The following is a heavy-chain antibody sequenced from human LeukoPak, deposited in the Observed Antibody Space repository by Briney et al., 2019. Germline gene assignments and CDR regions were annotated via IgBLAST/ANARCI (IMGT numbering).Heavy chain of an antibody. D-gene: IGHD3-22*01. V-gene: IGHV3-21*01. CDR3: ARDNYYYDSSGYYHFDY. CDR1: GFTFSRST. J-gene: IGHJ4*02. CDR2: ISSSSSYI. Sequence: GGSLRLSCAASGFTFSRSTMNWVRQAPGKGLEWLSSISSSSSYIYYADSVKGRFTISRDNAKNSLYLQMNSLRAEDTAVYYCARDNYYYDSSGYYHFDYWGQGTLVTVSS.